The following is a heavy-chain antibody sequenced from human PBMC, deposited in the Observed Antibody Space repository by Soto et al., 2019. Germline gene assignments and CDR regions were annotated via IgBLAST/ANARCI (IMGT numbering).Heavy chain of an antibody. V-gene: IGHV4-34*01. CDR3: ARGVENGYHLSGNYYFDH. D-gene: IGHD5-12*01. CDR2: INHSGST. J-gene: IGHJ4*02. Sequence: SETLSLTCAVYGGSFSGYYWSWIRQPPGKGLEWIGEINHSGSTNYNPSLKSRVTISVDTSKNQFSLKLSSVTAAATAVYYCARGVENGYHLSGNYYFDHWGQGTLVTVSS. CDR1: GGSFSGYY.